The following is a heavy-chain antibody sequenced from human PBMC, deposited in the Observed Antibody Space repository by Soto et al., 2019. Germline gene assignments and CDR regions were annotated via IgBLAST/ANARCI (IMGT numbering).Heavy chain of an antibody. V-gene: IGHV3-30-3*01. CDR2: ISYDGSNK. CDR3: ARDNLRSDIVATITYARYYYYGMDV. D-gene: IGHD5-12*01. J-gene: IGHJ6*02. CDR1: GFTFSSYA. Sequence: GGSLRLSCAASGFTFSSYAMHWVRQAPGKGLEWVAVISYDGSNKYYADSVKGRFTISRDNSKNTLYLQMNSLRAEDTAVYYCARDNLRSDIVATITYARYYYYGMDVWGQGTTVTVSS.